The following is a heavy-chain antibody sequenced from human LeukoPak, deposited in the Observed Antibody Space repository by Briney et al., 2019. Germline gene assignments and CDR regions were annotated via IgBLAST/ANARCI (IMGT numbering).Heavy chain of an antibody. CDR1: GFTFTTYW. CDR2: MKPDGSEI. V-gene: IGHV3-7*01. D-gene: IGHD1-26*01. J-gene: IGHJ4*02. CDR3: TRDMQGSRLYLVGSQND. Sequence: SGGSLRLSYAASGFTFTTYWMSWVRQPPGKGLEWVANMKPDGSEIFYVDSVNGGFTSSRENTMNTLYLQRNSLRAEDSALHYCTRDMQGSRLYLVGSQNDWGQGTLVTVSS.